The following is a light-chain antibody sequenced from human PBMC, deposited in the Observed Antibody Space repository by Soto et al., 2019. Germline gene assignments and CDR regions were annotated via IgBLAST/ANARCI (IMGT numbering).Light chain of an antibody. Sequence: QSVLTQPPSVSGTPGQRVTISCSGSSSNIGSHLVNWYQQVPGTAPRLLFYTNNQRPSGVPDRFSDSKSGTSASLAISGLQSEDEAHYYCATWDASLQSWVFGGGTKLTVL. CDR1: SSNIGSHL. J-gene: IGLJ3*02. CDR3: ATWDASLQSWV. CDR2: TNN. V-gene: IGLV1-44*01.